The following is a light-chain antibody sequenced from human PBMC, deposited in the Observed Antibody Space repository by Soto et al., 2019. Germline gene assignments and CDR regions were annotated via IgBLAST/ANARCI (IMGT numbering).Light chain of an antibody. V-gene: IGKV3-15*01. CDR2: GAS. CDR1: QSVSSN. CDR3: QQYDNWPPVT. J-gene: IGKJ1*01. Sequence: EVVMTQSPATLSVSLGDRATLSCRASQSVSSNLAWYQQKPGQGPRLLIYGASTRATGIPARFSGSGSVTAFTLTISSLQSEDFAVYYCQQYDNWPPVTFGQGTKVDIK.